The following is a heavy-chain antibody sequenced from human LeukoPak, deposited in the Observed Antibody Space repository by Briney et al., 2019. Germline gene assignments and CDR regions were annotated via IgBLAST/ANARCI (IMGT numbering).Heavy chain of an antibody. CDR1: GFTFSSYA. D-gene: IGHD3-3*01. V-gene: IGHV3-30-3*01. CDR3: ARGSRLFGLLYYFDY. Sequence: GGSLRLSCAASGFTFSSYAMHWVRQAPGKGLEWVAVISYDGSNKYYADSVKGRFTISRDNSKNTLYLQMNSLRAEDTAVYYCARGSRLFGLLYYFDYWGQGTLVTVSS. J-gene: IGHJ4*02. CDR2: ISYDGSNK.